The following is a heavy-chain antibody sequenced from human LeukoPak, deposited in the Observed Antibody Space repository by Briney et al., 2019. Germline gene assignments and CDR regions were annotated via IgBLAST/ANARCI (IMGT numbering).Heavy chain of an antibody. V-gene: IGHV3-21*01. Sequence: GGSPRLSCAASGFTFSSYSMNWVRQAPGKGLEWVSSISSSSSYIYYADSVKGRFTISRDNAKNSLYLQMNSLRAEDTAVYYCARDLNDSSGNDYWGQGTLVTVSS. CDR2: ISSSSSYI. CDR3: ARDLNDSSGNDY. CDR1: GFTFSSYS. J-gene: IGHJ4*02. D-gene: IGHD3-22*01.